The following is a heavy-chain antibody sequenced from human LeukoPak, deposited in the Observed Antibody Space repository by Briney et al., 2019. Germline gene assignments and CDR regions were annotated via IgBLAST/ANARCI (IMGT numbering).Heavy chain of an antibody. D-gene: IGHD3-3*01. Sequence: ASVKVSCKASGYTFTSYGISWVRQAPGQGLEWMGWINPNSGGTNYAQKFQGRVTMTRDTSISTAYMELSRLRSDDTAVYYCARGVSGRITIFGVVRGGIDYWGQGTLVTVSS. J-gene: IGHJ4*02. CDR2: INPNSGGT. V-gene: IGHV1-2*02. CDR3: ARGVSGRITIFGVVRGGIDY. CDR1: GYTFTSYG.